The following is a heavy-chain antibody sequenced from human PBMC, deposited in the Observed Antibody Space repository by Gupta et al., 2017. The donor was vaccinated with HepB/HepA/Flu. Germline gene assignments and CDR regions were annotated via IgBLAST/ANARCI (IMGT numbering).Heavy chain of an antibody. D-gene: IGHD3-16*01. CDR3: AKEDYGDTSNALDV. J-gene: IGHJ3*01. V-gene: IGHV3-43*02. Sequence: EVQLVESGGGVAQPGGALSLSSVAPGFISNDYALHWVRQDPGKGLEVVSLINGDGNMTFYADSVKGRFTISIDNDINCLYLIMNSLRPEDTALYYCAKEDYGDTSNALDVWGQGTMVTVSS. CDR1: GFISNDYA. CDR2: INGDGNMT.